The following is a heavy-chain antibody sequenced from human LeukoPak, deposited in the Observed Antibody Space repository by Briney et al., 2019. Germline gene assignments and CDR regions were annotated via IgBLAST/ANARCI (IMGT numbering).Heavy chain of an antibody. CDR3: AKDLEGSGSYYPPLGLYGMDV. CDR2: IYSGGST. V-gene: IGHV3-53*01. J-gene: IGHJ6*02. Sequence: GGSLRLSCAASGFTVSSNYMSWVRQAPGKGLEWVSVIYSGGSTYYADSVKGRFTISRDNSKNTLYLQMNSLRAEDTAVYYCAKDLEGSGSYYPPLGLYGMDVWGQGTTVTVSS. CDR1: GFTVSSNY. D-gene: IGHD3-10*01.